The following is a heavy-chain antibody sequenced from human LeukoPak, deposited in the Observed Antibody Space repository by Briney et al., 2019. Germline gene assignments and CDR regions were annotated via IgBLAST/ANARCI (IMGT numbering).Heavy chain of an antibody. CDR2: IYDSGRI. CDR3: ARAFRSNPYNWFDP. CDR1: GGSISSGGYF. Sequence: PSQTLSLTCTVSGGSISSGGYFWSWIRQRPGKGLEWIAYIYDSGRINYNPSLESRVTISLDTSKNQFSLKLSSVTAADTAVYYCARAFRSNPYNWFDPWGQGTLVTVSS. V-gene: IGHV4-31*03. J-gene: IGHJ5*02.